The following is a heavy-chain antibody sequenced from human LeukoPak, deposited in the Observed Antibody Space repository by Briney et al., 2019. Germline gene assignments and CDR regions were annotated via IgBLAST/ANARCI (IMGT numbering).Heavy chain of an antibody. D-gene: IGHD2-15*01. V-gene: IGHV3-7*03. J-gene: IGHJ5*02. CDR1: GFTFSSYW. CDR3: ARDYCSGGSCYFGNNWFDP. CDR2: IKQDGSEK. Sequence: GGSLRLSCAASGFTFSSYWMSWVRQAPGKGLEWVANIKQDGSEKYYVDSVKGRFTISRDNAKNSLYLQMNSLRAEDTAVYYCARDYCSGGSCYFGNNWFDPWGQGTLVTVSS.